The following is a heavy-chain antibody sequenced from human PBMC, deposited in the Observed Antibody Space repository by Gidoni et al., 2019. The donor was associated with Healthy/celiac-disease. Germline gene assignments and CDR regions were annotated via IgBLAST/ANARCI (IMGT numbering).Heavy chain of an antibody. V-gene: IGHV4-59*01. CDR1: GGSISSYY. CDR2: IYYSGST. CDR3: ATLGPSSVVDY. J-gene: IGHJ4*02. Sequence: QVQLQESGPGLVKPSETLSLTCTVSGGSISSYYWSWIRQPPGKGLEWIGYIYYSGSTNYNPSLKSRVTISVDTSKNQFSLKLSSVTAADTAVYYCATLGPSSVVDYWGQGTLVTVSS. D-gene: IGHD6-6*01.